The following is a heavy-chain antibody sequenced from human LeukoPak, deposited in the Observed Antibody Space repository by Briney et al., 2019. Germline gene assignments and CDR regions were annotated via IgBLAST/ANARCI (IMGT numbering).Heavy chain of an antibody. V-gene: IGHV3-53*01. J-gene: IGHJ3*02. Sequence: GGSLRLSCAASGFRFSDYYMSWIRQAPGKGLEWVSVIYSGGSTYYAGSVKGRFTISRDNSKNTLYLQMNSLRAEDTAVYYCARVYGYSDAFDIWGQGTMVTVSS. D-gene: IGHD3-22*01. CDR2: IYSGGST. CDR3: ARVYGYSDAFDI. CDR1: GFRFSDYY.